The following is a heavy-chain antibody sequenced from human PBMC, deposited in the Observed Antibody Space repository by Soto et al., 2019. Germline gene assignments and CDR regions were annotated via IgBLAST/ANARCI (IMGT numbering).Heavy chain of an antibody. CDR3: VGIYTGCPGCW. CDR2: IKNDGSGT. D-gene: IGHD2-2*01. J-gene: IGHJ4*02. V-gene: IGHV3-74*03. CDR1: GFISSDHW. Sequence: EAQLVESGGGLVQPGGSLRLSCAAPGFISSDHWMHWVRQAPGKGLVWVSSIKNDGSGTAYADFVKGRFTMSRDNAKNTLNLPMNRLRVEDTAVYYCVGIYTGCPGCWWGQGNLVTVSS.